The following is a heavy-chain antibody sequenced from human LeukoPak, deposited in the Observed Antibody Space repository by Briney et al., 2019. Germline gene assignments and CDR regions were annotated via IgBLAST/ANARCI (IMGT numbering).Heavy chain of an antibody. Sequence: SETLSLTCGVSGGSISNTNWWSWVRQPPGQGLEWIGEISLTGLTHYNPSLESRVTVSLDKSKNQLSLNLTSVTAADTAVYYCASAEVPVFWGTINPTVTTGPFDSWGQGSLVTVSS. CDR1: GGSISNTNW. CDR2: ISLTGLT. CDR3: ASAEVPVFWGTINPTVTTGPFDS. J-gene: IGHJ4*02. D-gene: IGHD4-17*01. V-gene: IGHV4-4*02.